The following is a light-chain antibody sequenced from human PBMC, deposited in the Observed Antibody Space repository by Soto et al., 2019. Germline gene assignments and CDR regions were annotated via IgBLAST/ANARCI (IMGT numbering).Light chain of an antibody. CDR3: QQYNMYPYT. V-gene: IGKV1-5*03. Sequence: DIQMTQSPSTLSASVGDRVTITCRASQTISSWLAWYQQKPGKAPRLLVYKASSLEAGVPSRFSGSGFGTEFTLTISSLQPDDFATYYCQQYNMYPYTFGQGTKLEIK. CDR2: KAS. J-gene: IGKJ2*01. CDR1: QTISSW.